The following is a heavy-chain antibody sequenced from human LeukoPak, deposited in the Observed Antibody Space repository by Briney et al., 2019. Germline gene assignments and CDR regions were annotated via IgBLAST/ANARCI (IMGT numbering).Heavy chain of an antibody. D-gene: IGHD3-10*01. V-gene: IGHV3-30*18. CDR3: AKTYVARGVNYYYGMDV. CDR1: GFTFSSYG. Sequence: GRSLRLSCAASGFTFSSYGMHWVRQAPGKGLEWVAVISYVGSNKYYADSVKGRFTISRDNSKNTLYLQMNSLRAEDTAVYYCAKTYVARGVNYYYGMDVWGQGTTVTVSS. J-gene: IGHJ6*02. CDR2: ISYVGSNK.